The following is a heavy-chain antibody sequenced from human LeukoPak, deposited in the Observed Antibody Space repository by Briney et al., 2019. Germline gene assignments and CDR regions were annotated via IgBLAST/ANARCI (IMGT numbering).Heavy chain of an antibody. CDR2: IYYSGRT. J-gene: IGHJ3*02. CDR1: GGSISSYY. D-gene: IGHD2-2*01. V-gene: IGHV4-59*08. CDR3: ARLTINDAFDI. Sequence: SETLSLTCTVSGGSISSYYWSWIRQPPGKGLEWIGYIYYSGRTNYNPSLKSRVTISVDTSKNQFSLKLSSVTAADTAVYYCARLTINDAFDIWGQGTMVTVSS.